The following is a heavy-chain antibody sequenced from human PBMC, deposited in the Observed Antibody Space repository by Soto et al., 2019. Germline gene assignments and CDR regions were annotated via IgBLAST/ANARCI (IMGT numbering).Heavy chain of an antibody. V-gene: IGHV5-10-1*01. Sequence: GESLKISCKGSGYSFAGYWITWVRQKPGKGLEWMGRIDPSDSQTYYSPSFRGHVTISVTKSITTVFLQWSSLRTSDTAMYYCARQIYDSDTGPNFQYYFDSWGQGTPVTVSS. J-gene: IGHJ4*02. CDR2: IDPSDSQT. D-gene: IGHD3-22*01. CDR3: ARQIYDSDTGPNFQYYFDS. CDR1: GYSFAGYW.